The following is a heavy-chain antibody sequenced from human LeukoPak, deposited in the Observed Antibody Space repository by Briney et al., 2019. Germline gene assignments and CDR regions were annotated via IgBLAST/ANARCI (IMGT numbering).Heavy chain of an antibody. CDR2: IYPGDSDT. D-gene: IGHD6-13*01. CDR3: ARTGIAAVGLNWFDP. Sequence: GESLKISCKGSGYSFTSYWIGWVRQMPGKGLEWMGIIYPGDSDTRYSPSFQGQVTISADKSISTAYLQWSSLKASDTAMYYCARTGIAAVGLNWFDPWGQGTLVTVSS. CDR1: GYSFTSYW. V-gene: IGHV5-51*01. J-gene: IGHJ5*02.